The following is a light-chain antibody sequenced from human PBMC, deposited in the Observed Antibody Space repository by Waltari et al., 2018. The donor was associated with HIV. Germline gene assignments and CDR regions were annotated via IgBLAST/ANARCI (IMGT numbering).Light chain of an antibody. CDR2: DAS. CDR3: QQLNSYPLT. CDR1: QGIMSY. Sequence: DIQVTQSPSFLSGSVGDRVTITCRASQGIMSYLAWYQQRPGKAPKLLIHDASTLQSGVPSRFSGSGSGTEFSLTISSLQPEDFATYYCQQLNSYPLTFGGGTKVEIK. V-gene: IGKV1-9*01. J-gene: IGKJ4*01.